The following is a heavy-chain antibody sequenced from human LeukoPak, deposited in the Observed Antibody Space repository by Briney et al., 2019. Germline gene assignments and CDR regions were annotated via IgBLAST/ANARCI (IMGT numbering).Heavy chain of an antibody. CDR2: IYTSGST. D-gene: IGHD5-12*01. V-gene: IGHV4-4*07. CDR3: ASYSGYEGTFDY. Sequence: SETLSLTCTVSGGSISSYYWSWIRQPAGKGLEWIGRIYTSGSTNYNPSLKSRVTMSVDTSKNQFSLKLSSVTAADTAVYCCASYSGYEGTFDYWGQGTLVTVSS. CDR1: GGSISSYY. J-gene: IGHJ4*02.